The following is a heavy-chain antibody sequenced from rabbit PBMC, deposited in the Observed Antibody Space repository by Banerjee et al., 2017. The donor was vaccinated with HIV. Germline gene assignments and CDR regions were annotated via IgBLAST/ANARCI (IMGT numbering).Heavy chain of an antibody. J-gene: IGHJ4*01. CDR2: IYTGKGST. CDR3: ARGWITMTMNL. Sequence: IGIIYTGKGSTDYASWVNGRFTISSDNAQNTVFLQMTSLTVADTAMYFCARGWITMTMNLWGPGTLVTVS. D-gene: IGHD2-1*01. V-gene: IGHV1S7*01.